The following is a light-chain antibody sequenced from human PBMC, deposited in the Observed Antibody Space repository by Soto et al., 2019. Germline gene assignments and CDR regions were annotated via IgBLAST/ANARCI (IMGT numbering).Light chain of an antibody. CDR1: QSVDRW. V-gene: IGKV1-5*03. Sequence: DIQMTQSPSTLSASVGDRVTITCRASQSVDRWLAWYQQRPGKAPKALIYKASNLESGVPSRFSGSGSGTEFTLTITSLHPGDIATYYCQQYTTLVTFGQGTMVEMK. CDR3: QQYTTLVT. J-gene: IGKJ1*01. CDR2: KAS.